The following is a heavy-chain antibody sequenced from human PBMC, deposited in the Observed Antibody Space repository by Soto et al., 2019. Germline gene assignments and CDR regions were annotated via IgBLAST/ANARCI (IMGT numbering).Heavy chain of an antibody. V-gene: IGHV4-59*12. Sequence: SETLSLTCTVSGGSISSYYWSWIRQPPGKGLEWIGYIYYSGSTNYNPSLKSRVTISVDTSKNQFSLKLSSVTAADTAVYYCARRGTYYDFWSGYYYYFDYWGQGTLVTVSS. J-gene: IGHJ4*02. CDR1: GGSISSYY. CDR3: ARRGTYYDFWSGYYYYFDY. D-gene: IGHD3-3*01. CDR2: IYYSGST.